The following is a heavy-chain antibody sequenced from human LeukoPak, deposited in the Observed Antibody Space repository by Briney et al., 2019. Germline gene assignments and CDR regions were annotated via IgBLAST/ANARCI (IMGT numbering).Heavy chain of an antibody. J-gene: IGHJ4*02. D-gene: IGHD3-3*01. V-gene: IGHV4-34*01. CDR1: GGSFSGYY. CDR2: INHSGST. Sequence: SETLSLTCAVYGGSFSGYYWSWIRQPPGKGLEWIGEINHSGSTNYNPSLKSRVTISVDTSKNQFSLKLSSVTAADTAVYYCARLTYYDFWSGYYGGYFDYWGQGTLVTVSS. CDR3: ARLTYYDFWSGYYGGYFDY.